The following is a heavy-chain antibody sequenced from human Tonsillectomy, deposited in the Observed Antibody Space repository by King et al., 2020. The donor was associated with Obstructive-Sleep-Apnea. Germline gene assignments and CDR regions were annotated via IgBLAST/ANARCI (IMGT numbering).Heavy chain of an antibody. CDR1: GFTFSSYA. D-gene: IGHD6-19*01. CDR2: ISGDGKST. J-gene: IGHJ4*02. CDR3: AKDRSGWTPFDY. V-gene: IGHV3-23*04. Sequence: VQLVESGGGLVQPGGALRLSCAASGFTFSSYAISWVRQAPGKGLGWVSTISGDGKSTYYVDSAKGRFTISRDNSKNTLYLQMNSLRAEDTAVYYCAKDRSGWTPFDYWGQGTLVTVSS.